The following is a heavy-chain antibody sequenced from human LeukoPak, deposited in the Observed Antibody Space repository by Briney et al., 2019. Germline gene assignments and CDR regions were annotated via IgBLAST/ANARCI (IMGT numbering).Heavy chain of an antibody. J-gene: IGHJ4*02. CDR1: GFTFSRLA. Sequence: GGSLRLSCAASGFTFSRLAMTWVRQAPGKGLEWVSTISASGPYYADAVRGRFTISRDSSRNTLSLQMDSLRAEDTAVYYCAKDHESDGYPCLDHWGLGTLVTVSS. CDR2: ISASGP. V-gene: IGHV3-23*01. CDR3: AKDHESDGYPCLDH. D-gene: IGHD3-22*01.